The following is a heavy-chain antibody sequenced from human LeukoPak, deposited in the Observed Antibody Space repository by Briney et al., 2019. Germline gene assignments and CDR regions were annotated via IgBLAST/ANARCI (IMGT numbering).Heavy chain of an antibody. V-gene: IGHV3-30-3*01. D-gene: IGHD3-22*01. CDR3: AKDGHYYDSSGYST. CDR1: GFTFSSYA. Sequence: GGSLRLSCAASGFTFSSYAMHWVRQAPGKGLEWVAVISYDGSNKYYADSVKGRFTISRDNSKNTLYLQMNSLRAEDTAVYYCAKDGHYYDSSGYSTWGQGTLVTVSS. J-gene: IGHJ5*02. CDR2: ISYDGSNK.